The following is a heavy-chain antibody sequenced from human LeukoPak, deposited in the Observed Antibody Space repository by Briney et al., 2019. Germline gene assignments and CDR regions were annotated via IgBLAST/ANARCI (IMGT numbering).Heavy chain of an antibody. J-gene: IGHJ3*02. CDR2: ISGNSDRT. Sequence: ASVKVSCKASGYPFTTYGITWVRQAPGQGLEWMGWISGNSDRTNYAQKVQGRFTTTTDTSTSTAYMELRSLRSDDTAVYYCERSFYSLHAFDMWGQGTMVTVSS. D-gene: IGHD2-15*01. CDR1: GYPFTTYG. V-gene: IGHV1-18*01. CDR3: ERSFYSLHAFDM.